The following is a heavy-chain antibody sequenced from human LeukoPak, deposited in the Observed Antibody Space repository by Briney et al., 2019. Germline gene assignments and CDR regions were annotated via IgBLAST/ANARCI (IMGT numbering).Heavy chain of an antibody. Sequence: PSETLSLTCTVSGGSISSYYWSWIRQPPGKGLEWIGYNYYSGSTNYNPSLKSRVTISVDTSKNQFSLKLSSVTAADTAVYYCARVRKEDYYDSSGYYYYFDYWGQGTLVTVSS. CDR2: NYYSGST. CDR3: ARVRKEDYYDSSGYYYYFDY. J-gene: IGHJ4*02. CDR1: GGSISSYY. V-gene: IGHV4-59*01. D-gene: IGHD3-22*01.